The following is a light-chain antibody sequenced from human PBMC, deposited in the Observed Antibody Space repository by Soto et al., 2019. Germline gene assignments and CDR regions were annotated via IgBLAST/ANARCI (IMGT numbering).Light chain of an antibody. CDR2: DAS. CDR1: QSITNW. Sequence: DIQMTQSPSTLSASVGDRVTITCRASQSITNWVAWYQQKVGRAPKLLLYDASTLESGVPSRFSATVSGTEFSLTITSLQPEDFATYYCQQLFDSPITFGQGTRLEIK. CDR3: QQLFDSPIT. J-gene: IGKJ5*01. V-gene: IGKV1-5*01.